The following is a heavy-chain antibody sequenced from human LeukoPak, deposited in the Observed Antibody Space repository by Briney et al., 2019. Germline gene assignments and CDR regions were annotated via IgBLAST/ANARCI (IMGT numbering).Heavy chain of an antibody. CDR2: IIPIFGTA. CDR1: GGTFSNYA. D-gene: IGHD6-19*01. CDR3: ARDLGQWLPTGIYYYYYYMDV. Sequence: ASVKVSCKASGGTFSNYAISWVRQAPGQGLEWMGGIIPIFGTANYAQKFRGRVTITADKSTRTAYMELSSLRSEDTAVYYCARDLGQWLPTGIYYYYYYMDVWGKGTTVTISS. V-gene: IGHV1-69*06. J-gene: IGHJ6*03.